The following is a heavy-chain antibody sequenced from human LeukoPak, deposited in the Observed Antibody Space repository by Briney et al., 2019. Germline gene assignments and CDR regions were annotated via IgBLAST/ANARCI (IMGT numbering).Heavy chain of an antibody. CDR3: AKDLSAQNYFLGYYYGMDV. Sequence: PGGSLRLSCAASGFSFSSYAMTWARQAPVKGLEWVSAISGDGTRTYYADSVKGRFTISRDNSKNTLYLQMNSLRAEDTAVYYCAKDLSAQNYFLGYYYGMDVWGQGTTVTVSS. CDR1: GFSFSSYA. D-gene: IGHD3-10*02. V-gene: IGHV3-23*01. J-gene: IGHJ6*02. CDR2: ISGDGTRT.